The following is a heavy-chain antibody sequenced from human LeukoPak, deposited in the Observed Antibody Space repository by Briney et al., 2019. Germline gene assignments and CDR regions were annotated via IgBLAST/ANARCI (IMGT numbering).Heavy chain of an antibody. Sequence: SETLSLTCTVSGGFISSYYWSWIRQPPGKGLEWIGYIYYSGSTNYNPSLKSRVTISVDTSKNQFSLKLSSVTAADTAVYYCARADWNDEDYFDYWGQGTLVTVSS. D-gene: IGHD1-1*01. V-gene: IGHV4-59*01. CDR3: ARADWNDEDYFDY. CDR2: IYYSGST. CDR1: GGFISSYY. J-gene: IGHJ4*02.